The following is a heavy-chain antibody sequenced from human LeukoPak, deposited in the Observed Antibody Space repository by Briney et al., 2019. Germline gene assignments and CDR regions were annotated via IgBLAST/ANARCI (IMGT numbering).Heavy chain of an antibody. CDR1: GYSFTTYW. CDR2: IHPSDSYT. V-gene: IGHV5-10-1*01. CDR3: ARTPERYYGMDV. Sequence: GESLKISCWGSGYSFTTYWITWVRQMPGKGLEWMGRIHPSDSYTNYSPSFQGHVTTSAHKSISTAYLQWGSLKASDSAMYYCARTPERYYGMDVWGQGTTVIVSS. J-gene: IGHJ6*02.